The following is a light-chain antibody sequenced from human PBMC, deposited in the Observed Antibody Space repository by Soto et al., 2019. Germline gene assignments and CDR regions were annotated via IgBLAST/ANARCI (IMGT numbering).Light chain of an antibody. CDR1: SSDVGAYNR. CDR2: EVS. CDR3: LSYTTSTSYV. Sequence: QSALTQPASVSGSPGQSITISCTGTSSDVGAYNRVSWYQQHSGKAPKLMIYEVSNRPSGVSNRFSGSKSGNTASLTISGLQAEDEVDYYCLSYTTSTSYVFGTGTKLTVL. V-gene: IGLV2-14*01. J-gene: IGLJ1*01.